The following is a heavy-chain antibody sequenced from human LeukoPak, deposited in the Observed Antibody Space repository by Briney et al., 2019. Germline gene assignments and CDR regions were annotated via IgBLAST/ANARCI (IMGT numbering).Heavy chain of an antibody. CDR2: ISSSSSYI. J-gene: IGHJ4*02. V-gene: IGHV3-21*01. Sequence: PGGSLRLSCAASGFTFSSYSMNWVRQAPGKGLEWVSSISSSSSYIYYADSVKGRFTISRDNAKNSLYLQMTSLRAEDTAVYYCARAPSWGDSSFNFDYWGQGTLVTVSS. D-gene: IGHD6-13*01. CDR1: GFTFSSYS. CDR3: ARAPSWGDSSFNFDY.